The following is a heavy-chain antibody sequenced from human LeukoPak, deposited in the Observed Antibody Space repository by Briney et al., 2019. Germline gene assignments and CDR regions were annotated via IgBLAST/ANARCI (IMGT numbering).Heavy chain of an antibody. D-gene: IGHD3-9*01. J-gene: IGHJ4*02. CDR3: AKDQEPNYLRYFDWFPFDY. Sequence: GGSLRLSCAASGFTFSSYGMSWVRQAPGKGLEWVSAISGSGGSTYYADSVKGRFTISRDNSKNTLYPQMNSLRAEDTAVYYCAKDQEPNYLRYFDWFPFDYWGQGTLVTVSS. CDR2: ISGSGGST. V-gene: IGHV3-23*01. CDR1: GFTFSSYG.